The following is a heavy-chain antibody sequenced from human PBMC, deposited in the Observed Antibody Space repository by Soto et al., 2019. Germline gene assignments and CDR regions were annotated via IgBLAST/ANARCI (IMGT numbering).Heavy chain of an antibody. CDR3: EAEMTFGKLSVV. CDR2: IFPKFGTR. V-gene: IGHV1-69*01. J-gene: IGHJ6*02. CDR1: GDTDTNYV. D-gene: IGHD3-16*02. Sequence: QVQLVQSGAEVKKPGSSVKVSCKASGDTDTNYVISWVRQAPGQGLEWMGGIFPKFGTRYSALKLQDRLTINADESTSTVYMQLSSLRLDDTAVYYCEAEMTFGKLSVVWGQGTTVTVSS.